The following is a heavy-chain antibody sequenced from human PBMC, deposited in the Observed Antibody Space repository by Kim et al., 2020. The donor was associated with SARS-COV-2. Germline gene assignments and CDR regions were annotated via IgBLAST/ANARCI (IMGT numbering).Heavy chain of an antibody. D-gene: IGHD5-18*01. J-gene: IGHJ4*02. CDR3: ARGHYVDTAMESSVYFDY. CDR1: GGSFSGYY. V-gene: IGHV4-34*01. CDR2: INHSGST. Sequence: SETLSLTCAVYGGSFSGYYWSWIRQPPGKGLEWIGEINHSGSTNYNPSLKSRVTISVDTSKNQFSLKLSSVTAADTAVYYCARGHYVDTAMESSVYFDYWGQGTLVTVSS.